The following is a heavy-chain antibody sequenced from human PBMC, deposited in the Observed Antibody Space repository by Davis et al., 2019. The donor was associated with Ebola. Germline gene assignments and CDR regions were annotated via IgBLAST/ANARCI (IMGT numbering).Heavy chain of an antibody. V-gene: IGHV1-69*13. CDR1: GGTFSSYA. CDR3: ARGYCSGGSCYSMDY. J-gene: IGHJ4*02. Sequence: AASVKVSCKASGGTFSSYAISWVRQAPGQGLGWMGGIIPIFGTANYAQKFQGRVTITADESTSTAYMELSSLRSEDTAVYYCARGYCSGGSCYSMDYWGQGTLVTVSS. D-gene: IGHD2-15*01. CDR2: IIPIFGTA.